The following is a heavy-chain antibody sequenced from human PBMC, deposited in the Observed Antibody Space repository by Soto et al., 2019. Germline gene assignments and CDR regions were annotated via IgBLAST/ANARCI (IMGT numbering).Heavy chain of an antibody. J-gene: IGHJ3*02. V-gene: IGHV3-72*01. CDR1: GFTFSDHY. CDR3: ARQTLHDAFDI. Sequence: GGSLRLSCAASGFTFSDHYMDWVRQAPGKGLEWVGRTRNKANSYTTEYAASVKGRVTISRDDSKNSLYLQMNSLKTEDTAVYYCARQTLHDAFDIWGQGTMVTVSS. CDR2: TRNKANSYTT.